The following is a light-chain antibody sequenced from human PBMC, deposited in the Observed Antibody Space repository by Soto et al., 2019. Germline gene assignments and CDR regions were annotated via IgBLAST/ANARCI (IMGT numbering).Light chain of an antibody. CDR3: ETWDSSLSAGV. J-gene: IGLJ3*02. Sequence: QSALTQPPSASGSPGQSVTISCTGTSSDVGGYNYVSWYQQHPGKAPKLMIYEVFKRPSGVPDRFSGSKSGNTASLTVSGLQAEDEADYYCETWDSSLSAGVFGGGTKVTVL. CDR1: SSDVGGYNY. V-gene: IGLV2-8*01. CDR2: EVF.